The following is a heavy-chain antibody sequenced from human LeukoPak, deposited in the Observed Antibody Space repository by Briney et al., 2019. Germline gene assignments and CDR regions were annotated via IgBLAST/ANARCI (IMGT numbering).Heavy chain of an antibody. CDR3: ARDVYSSGWRMYYFDY. V-gene: IGHV4-39*07. Sequence: KPSEALSLTCTVSGGSISSTTYYWGWIRQPPGKGLEWIGEIYHSGSTNYNPSLKSRVTISVDKSKNQFSLKLSSVTAADTAVYYCARDVYSSGWRMYYFDYWGQGTLVTVSS. CDR2: IYHSGST. J-gene: IGHJ4*02. CDR1: GGSISSTTYY. D-gene: IGHD6-19*01.